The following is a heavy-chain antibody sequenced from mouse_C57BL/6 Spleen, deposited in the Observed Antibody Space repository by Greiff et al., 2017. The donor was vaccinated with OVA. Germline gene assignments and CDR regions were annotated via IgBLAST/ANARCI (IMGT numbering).Heavy chain of an antibody. V-gene: IGHV1-55*01. CDR2: IYPGSGST. Sequence: QVQLKQSGAELVKPGASVKMSCKASGYTFTSYWITWVKQRPGQGLEWIGDIYPGSGSTNYNEKFKSKATLTVDTSSSTAYMQLSSLTSEDSAVYYCASYYYGSSPHWYFDVWGTGTTVTVSS. D-gene: IGHD1-1*01. CDR1: GYTFTSYW. CDR3: ASYYYGSSPHWYFDV. J-gene: IGHJ1*03.